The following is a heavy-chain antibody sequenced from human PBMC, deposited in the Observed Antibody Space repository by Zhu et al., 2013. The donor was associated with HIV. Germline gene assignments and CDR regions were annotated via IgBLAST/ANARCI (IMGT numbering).Heavy chain of an antibody. D-gene: IGHD2-8*01. Sequence: QVQLVQSGAEVKKPGSSVKVSCKASGGTFSSYAISWVRQAPGQGLEWMGGIIPIFGTANYAQKFQGRVTITADESTSTAYMELSSLRSEDTAVYYCARASLCTNGVCYTKYFDLWGRGTLVTVSS. CDR3: ARASLCTNGVCYTKYFDL. V-gene: IGHV1-69*01. J-gene: IGHJ2*01. CDR2: IIPIFGTA. CDR1: GGTFSSYA.